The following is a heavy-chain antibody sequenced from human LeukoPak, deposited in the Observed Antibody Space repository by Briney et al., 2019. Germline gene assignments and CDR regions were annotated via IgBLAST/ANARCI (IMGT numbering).Heavy chain of an antibody. CDR1: GGTFNSYA. CDR3: ARGQSLTYYYYYMDV. CDR2: IIPIFATA. D-gene: IGHD4/OR15-4a*01. J-gene: IGHJ6*03. Sequence: ASVKASCKASGGTFNSYAITWVRQAPGQGLEWMGGIIPIFATADYAQKFQGRVTITADTSTSTAYMELSSLRSEDTAVYYCARGQSLTYYYYYMDVWGKGTTVTVSS. V-gene: IGHV1-69*06.